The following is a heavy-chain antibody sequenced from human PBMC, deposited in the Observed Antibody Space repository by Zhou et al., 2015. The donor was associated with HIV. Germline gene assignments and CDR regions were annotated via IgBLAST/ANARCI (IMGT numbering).Heavy chain of an antibody. J-gene: IGHJ6*02. Sequence: QVQLVQSGAEVKKPGSSVKVSCKASGGTFSSYAISWVRQAPGQGLEWMGGIIPIFGTANYAQKFQGRVTITADESTSTAYMELSSLRSEDTAVYYCARDRAIAAAVLDYYGMDVWGQGTTGHRLL. D-gene: IGHD6-13*01. CDR2: IIPIFGTA. V-gene: IGHV1-69*01. CDR1: GGTFSSYA. CDR3: ARDRAIAAAVLDYYGMDV.